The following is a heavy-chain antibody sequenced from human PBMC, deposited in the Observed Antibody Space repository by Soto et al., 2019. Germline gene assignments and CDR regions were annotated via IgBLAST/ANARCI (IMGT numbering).Heavy chain of an antibody. CDR3: GGERFDP. CDR1: GFTFSSSW. Sequence: GGSLRLSCVASGFTFSSSWMHWVRQAPGEVLVWVARINSAGTVMSYADSVRGRSTISRDNPTNTLYCQMNRLRAADTAVFYCGGERFDPWGQGTLVTVSS. J-gene: IGHJ5*02. V-gene: IGHV3-74*01. CDR2: INSAGTVM.